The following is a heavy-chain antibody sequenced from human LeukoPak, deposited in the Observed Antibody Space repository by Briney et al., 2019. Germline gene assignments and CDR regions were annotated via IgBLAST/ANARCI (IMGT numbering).Heavy chain of an antibody. CDR3: ARENYDFWSGYHRINWFDP. CDR2: IYTSGST. J-gene: IGHJ5*02. V-gene: IGHV4-4*07. CDR1: GGSISSYY. D-gene: IGHD3-3*01. Sequence: PGGSLRLSCTVSGGSISSYYWSWIRQPAGKGLEWIGRIYTSGSTNYNPSLKSRVTMSVDTSKNQFSLKLSSVTAADTAVYYCARENYDFWSGYHRINWFDPWGQGTLVTVSS.